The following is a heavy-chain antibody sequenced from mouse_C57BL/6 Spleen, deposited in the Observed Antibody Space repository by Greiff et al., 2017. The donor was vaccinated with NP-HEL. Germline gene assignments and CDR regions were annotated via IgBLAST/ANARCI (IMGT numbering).Heavy chain of an antibody. J-gene: IGHJ2*01. Sequence: EVKLVESEGGLVQPGSSMKLSCTASGFTFSDYYMAWVRQVPEKGLEWVANINYDGSSTYYLDSLKSRFIISRDNAKNILYLQMSSLKSEDTATYYCARSTTVVPFDYWGQGTTLTVSS. V-gene: IGHV5-16*01. CDR1: GFTFSDYY. D-gene: IGHD1-1*01. CDR2: INYDGSST. CDR3: ARSTTVVPFDY.